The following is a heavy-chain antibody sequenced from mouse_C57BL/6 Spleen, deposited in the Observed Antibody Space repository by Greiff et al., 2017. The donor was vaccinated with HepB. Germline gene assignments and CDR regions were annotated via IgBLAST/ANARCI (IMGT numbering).Heavy chain of an antibody. J-gene: IGHJ4*01. CDR1: GYTFTSYW. CDR3: ASVYGSREYYYAMDY. D-gene: IGHD1-1*01. CDR2: IIPSSGYT. Sequence: QVQLQQSGAELAKPGASVKLSCKASGYTFTSYWMHWVKQRPGHGLEWIGYIIPSSGYTKYNQKFKDKATLTADKSSSTAYMQLSSLTYEDSAVYYCASVYGSREYYYAMDYWGQGTSVTVSS. V-gene: IGHV1-7*01.